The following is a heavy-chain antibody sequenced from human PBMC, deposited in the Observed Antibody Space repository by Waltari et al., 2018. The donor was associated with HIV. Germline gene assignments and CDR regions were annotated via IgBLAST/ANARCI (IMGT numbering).Heavy chain of an antibody. V-gene: IGHV3-21*05. Sequence: EEQLVEYGGGLVNPGGYLRLSCEASGFSFGAYAMNGVRQAPGKGLEWIAYISSSSFNIKYADSVRGRFTISRDNTQNSLSLQMNNLIDEDTADYFCARDTLNFFFGLDLWGHGTPVTVSS. CDR1: GFSFGAYA. CDR2: ISSSSFNI. J-gene: IGHJ6*02. CDR3: ARDTLNFFFGLDL.